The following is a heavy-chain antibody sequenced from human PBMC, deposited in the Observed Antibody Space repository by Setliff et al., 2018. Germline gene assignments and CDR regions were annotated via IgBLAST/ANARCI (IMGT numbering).Heavy chain of an antibody. V-gene: IGHV1-2*02. Sequence: EASVKVSCKVSGYTLTELSMHWVRQAPGQGLEWMGVINPKNGGATYPQNLQGRVTMTRDTSISTAYMELSRLRSDDTAVYYCARGPRITIFGVVSLSLYGMDVWGQGTTVTVS. CDR2: INPKNGGA. CDR3: ARGPRITIFGVVSLSLYGMDV. J-gene: IGHJ6*02. D-gene: IGHD3-3*01. CDR1: GYTLTELS.